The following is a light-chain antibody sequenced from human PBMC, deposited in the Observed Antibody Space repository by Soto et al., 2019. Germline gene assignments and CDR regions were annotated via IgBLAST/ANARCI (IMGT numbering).Light chain of an antibody. V-gene: IGLV1-44*01. CDR1: SSNIGSNT. CDR3: AAWDDSLNGPV. Sequence: QSVLTQPPSASGTPGQRVTISCSGSSSNIGSNTVNWYQQLPGTATKLLIYSNNQQPSGVPDRFSGSKSGSSASLAISGLQSEDEADYYYAAWDDSLNGPVFGGGTKLTVL. CDR2: SNN. J-gene: IGLJ2*01.